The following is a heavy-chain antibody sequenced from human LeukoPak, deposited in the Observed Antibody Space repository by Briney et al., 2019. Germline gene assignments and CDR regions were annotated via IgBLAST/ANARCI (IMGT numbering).Heavy chain of an antibody. J-gene: IGHJ4*02. CDR1: GFTFSNYS. V-gene: IGHV3-48*01. D-gene: IGHD3-3*01. CDR2: SRGDSSKI. CDR3: ARHGSGSFDH. Sequence: GGSLRLSCAASGFTFSNYSMNWVRQAPGKGLEWASYSRGDSSKIYYADSVRGRFTISRDNAKNSLYLQMNSLRVEDTAVYYCARHGSGSFDHWGQGTLVTVSS.